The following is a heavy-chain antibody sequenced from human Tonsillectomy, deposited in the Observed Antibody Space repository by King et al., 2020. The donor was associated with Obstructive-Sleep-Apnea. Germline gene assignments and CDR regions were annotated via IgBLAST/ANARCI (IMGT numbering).Heavy chain of an antibody. CDR1: GFTFSTYA. V-gene: IGHV3-30*04. J-gene: IGHJ4*02. Sequence: VQLVESGGGVVQPGRSLRLSCAASGFTFSTYAMHWVRQAPGKGLEWVAVISYDGSNKYYADSVKGRFTISRDNSKNTLYLQMNSLRAEDTAVYYCARVRYDYVWGSYRQTVFDYWGQGTLVTVSS. CDR3: ARVRYDYVWGSYRQTVFDY. CDR2: ISYDGSNK. D-gene: IGHD3-16*02.